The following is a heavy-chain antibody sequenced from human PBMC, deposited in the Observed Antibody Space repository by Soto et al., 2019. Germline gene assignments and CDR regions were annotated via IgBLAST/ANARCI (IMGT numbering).Heavy chain of an antibody. Sequence: PGGALRLCCAGTGFNFGGYAMSWVRQAPGKGLEWVSTLSGDGSRAYYADSVRGRFTVSRDNSKSTLYLRMNSLRADDTAIYYCAKRGGYAISFYDSWGQGTLVTVSS. D-gene: IGHD3-16*01. CDR3: AKRGGYAISFYDS. CDR1: GFNFGGYA. J-gene: IGHJ4*02. V-gene: IGHV3-23*01. CDR2: LSGDGSRA.